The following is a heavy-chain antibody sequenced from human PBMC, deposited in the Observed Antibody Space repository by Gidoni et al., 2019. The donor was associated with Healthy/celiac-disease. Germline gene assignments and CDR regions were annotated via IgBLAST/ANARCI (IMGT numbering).Heavy chain of an antibody. CDR3: AKGHVPSMVRGALGVFDY. CDR1: GFTFSSYA. V-gene: IGHV3-23*01. D-gene: IGHD3-10*01. Sequence: EVQLLESGGGLVQPGGSLRLSCAASGFTFSSYAMSWVRQAPGKGLEWVSAISGSGGSTYYADSVKGRFTISRDNSKNTLYLQMNSLRAEDTAVYYCAKGHVPSMVRGALGVFDYWGQGTLVTVSS. CDR2: ISGSGGST. J-gene: IGHJ4*02.